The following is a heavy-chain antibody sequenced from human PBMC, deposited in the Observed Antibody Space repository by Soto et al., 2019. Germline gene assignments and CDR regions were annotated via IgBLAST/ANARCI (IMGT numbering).Heavy chain of an antibody. Sequence: PGGSLRLSCAASGFTFSSYAMSWVRQAPGKGLEWVSAISGSGGSTYYADSVKGWVTMTRDTSISTAYMELSRLRSDDTAVYYCARGDWRAARRQVDAFDIWGQGTMVTVSS. CDR3: ARGDWRAARRQVDAFDI. CDR2: ISGSGGST. V-gene: IGHV3-23*01. D-gene: IGHD6-6*01. J-gene: IGHJ3*02. CDR1: GFTFSSYA.